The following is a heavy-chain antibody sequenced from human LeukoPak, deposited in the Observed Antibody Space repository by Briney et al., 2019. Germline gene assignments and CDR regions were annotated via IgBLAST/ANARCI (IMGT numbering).Heavy chain of an antibody. CDR3: AKLPRSNYYYGMDV. Sequence: GGSLRLSCAASGFTFSSYAMSWVRQAPGKGLEWVSAISGSGGSTYYADSVKGRFTISRDNSENTLYLQMNSLRAEDTAVYYCAKLPRSNYYYGMDVWGQGTTVTVSS. J-gene: IGHJ6*02. V-gene: IGHV3-23*01. CDR1: GFTFSSYA. CDR2: ISGSGGST.